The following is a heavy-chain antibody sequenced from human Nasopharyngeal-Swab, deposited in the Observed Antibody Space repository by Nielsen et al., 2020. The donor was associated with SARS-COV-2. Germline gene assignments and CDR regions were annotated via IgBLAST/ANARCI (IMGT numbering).Heavy chain of an antibody. J-gene: IGHJ6*03. D-gene: IGHD3-10*01. CDR3: ARGAPYTVVRGVITFQYYYYYMDV. V-gene: IGHV1-69*01. Sequence: WVRQAPGQGLEWMGGIIPIFGTANYAQKFQGRVTITADESTSTAYMELSSLRSEDTAVYYCARGAPYTVVRGVITFQYYYYYMDVWGKGTTVTVSS. CDR2: IIPIFGTA.